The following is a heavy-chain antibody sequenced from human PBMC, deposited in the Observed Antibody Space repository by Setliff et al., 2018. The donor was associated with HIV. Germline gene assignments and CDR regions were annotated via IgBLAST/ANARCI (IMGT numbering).Heavy chain of an antibody. Sequence: KPSETLSLTCTVSGGSISTGGYYWSWIRQHPGKGLEWIGYMYHTGSTNHNPSLKSRVTISVDTSRNQISLNLTSVTAADTAVYYCARHGTFGVVSPGDSYYSYMDVWGKGTTVTVSS. CDR3: ARHGTFGVVSPGDSYYSYMDV. D-gene: IGHD3-3*01. J-gene: IGHJ6*03. CDR2: MYHTGST. V-gene: IGHV4-61*08. CDR1: GGSISTGGYY.